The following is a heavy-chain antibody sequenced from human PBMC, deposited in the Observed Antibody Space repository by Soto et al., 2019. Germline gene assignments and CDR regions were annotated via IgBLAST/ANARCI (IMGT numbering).Heavy chain of an antibody. J-gene: IGHJ4*02. CDR1: GDSVSSHY. V-gene: IGHV4-4*07. Sequence: SETLSLTCTVSGDSVSSHYWSWIRQPAGKGLEWLGRLYNDERTNYNPSLKSRVTMSMDTSKNQFSLKLTSVTAADSAVYFCAREPLAHSYFDFWGQGIMVTVSS. CDR3: AREPLAHSYFDF. CDR2: LYNDERT.